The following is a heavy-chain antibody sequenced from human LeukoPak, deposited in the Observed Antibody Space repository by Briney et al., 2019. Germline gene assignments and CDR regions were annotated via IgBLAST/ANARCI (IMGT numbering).Heavy chain of an antibody. Sequence: GSLRLSCAASGFTFSSYSMNWVRQAPGKGLEWVSSISSSSSYIYYADSVKGRFTISRDNAKNSLYLQMNSLRAGDTAVYYCARARAPGENGIDYWGQGTLVTVSS. J-gene: IGHJ4*02. V-gene: IGHV3-21*01. CDR1: GFTFSSYS. CDR3: ARARAPGENGIDY. D-gene: IGHD1-14*01. CDR2: ISSSSSYI.